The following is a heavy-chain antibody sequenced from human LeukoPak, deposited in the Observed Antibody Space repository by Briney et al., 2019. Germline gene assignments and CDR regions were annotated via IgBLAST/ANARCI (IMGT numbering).Heavy chain of an antibody. Sequence: PGGYLRLSCAASGFTFSSYEMNWVRQAPGKGLEWVSYISSSGSTIYYAASVKGRFTISRDNAKNSLYLQMNSLRTEDTAFYYCVKGRSGWFSVFDSWGQGTLVTVSS. J-gene: IGHJ4*02. D-gene: IGHD6-19*01. CDR2: ISSSGSTI. CDR1: GFTFSSYE. V-gene: IGHV3-48*03. CDR3: VKGRSGWFSVFDS.